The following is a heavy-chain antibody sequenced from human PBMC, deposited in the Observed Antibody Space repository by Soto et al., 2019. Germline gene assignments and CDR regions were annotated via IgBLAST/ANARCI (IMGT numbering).Heavy chain of an antibody. J-gene: IGHJ2*01. CDR3: ARERGSRSYHTVSDYWYFDL. CDR2: IIPVSSTA. CDR1: GGTFSSYA. V-gene: IGHV1-69*06. Sequence: QVRLVQSGDEVKKPGSSVRVSCKASGGTFSSYAMCWVRQAPGQGLEWMGGIIPVSSTAKYEQKFQDRVTISADKLTSTVYMGLSSLTSEETAVYFFARERGSRSYHTVSDYWYFDLCCRGTLVSLSS. D-gene: IGHD1-26*01.